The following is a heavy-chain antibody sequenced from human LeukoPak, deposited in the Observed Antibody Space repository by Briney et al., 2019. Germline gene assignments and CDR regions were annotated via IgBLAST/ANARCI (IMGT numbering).Heavy chain of an antibody. J-gene: IGHJ4*02. D-gene: IGHD2-15*01. CDR3: ARSRGRPGELGYCSGGSCYDIDY. CDR1: GYSFNSYW. Sequence: GESLKISCKGSGYSFNSYWIGWVRQMPGKGLEWMGIIYPGDSDTRYSPSFQGQVTISADKSISTAYLQWSSLKASDTAMYYCARSRGRPGELGYCSGGSCYDIDYWGQGTLVTVSS. CDR2: IYPGDSDT. V-gene: IGHV5-51*01.